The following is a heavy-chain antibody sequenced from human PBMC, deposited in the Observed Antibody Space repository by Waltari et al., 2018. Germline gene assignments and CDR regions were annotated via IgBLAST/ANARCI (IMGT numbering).Heavy chain of an antibody. CDR3: ARGRRGFRELHIAYYFDY. J-gene: IGHJ4*02. D-gene: IGHD3-10*01. Sequence: QVQLQQWGAGLLKPSETLSLTCAVYGGSFSGYYWSWIRQPPGKGLEWIGEINHSGSTNYNPSLKSRVTISVDTSKNQFSLKLSSVTAADTAVYYCARGRRGFRELHIAYYFDYWGQGTLVTVSS. CDR2: INHSGST. CDR1: GGSFSGYY. V-gene: IGHV4-34*01.